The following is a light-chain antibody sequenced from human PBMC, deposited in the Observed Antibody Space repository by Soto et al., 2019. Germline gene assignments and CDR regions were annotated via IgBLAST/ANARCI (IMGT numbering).Light chain of an antibody. CDR1: SSDVGNYNY. CDR2: DVS. Sequence: QSALTQPASVSGSPGQSITISCTGTSSDVGNYNYVSWYQHHPGKAPKLMIYDVSNRPSGVSNRFSGSKSGNTASLTISGLQAEDEADYYCSSYTITSTPDVVFGGGTQLTVL. J-gene: IGLJ2*01. V-gene: IGLV2-14*03. CDR3: SSYTITSTPDVV.